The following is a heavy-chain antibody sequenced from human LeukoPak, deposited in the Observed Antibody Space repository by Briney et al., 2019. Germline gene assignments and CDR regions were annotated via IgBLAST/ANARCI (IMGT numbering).Heavy chain of an antibody. V-gene: IGHV3-53*01. CDR2: IYSGGST. Sequence: GGSLRLSCAASGFAVSSNYMSWVRQTPGKGLEWVSVIYSGGSTYYADSVKGRFTISRDNSKNTLYLQMNSLRAEDTAVYYCARDPSFSVPYYYYGMDVWGQGTMVTVSS. J-gene: IGHJ6*02. CDR1: GFAVSSNY. D-gene: IGHD3-10*01. CDR3: ARDPSFSVPYYYYGMDV.